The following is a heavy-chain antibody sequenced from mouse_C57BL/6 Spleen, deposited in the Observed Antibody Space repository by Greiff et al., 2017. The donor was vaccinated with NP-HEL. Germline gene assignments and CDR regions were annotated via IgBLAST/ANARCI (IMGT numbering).Heavy chain of an antibody. CDR1: GYTFTSYW. CDR2: TYPGSGST. J-gene: IGHJ4*01. D-gene: IGHD3-3*01. Sequence: QVQLQQPGAELVKPGASVKMSCKSSGYTFTSYWITWVKPRPGQGLEWIGDTYPGSGSTNYNEKFKSKATLTVDTSSSTAYMQLSSLTSEDSAVYYCARGTEYAMDYWGEGTSVTGSS. V-gene: IGHV1-55*01. CDR3: ARGTEYAMDY.